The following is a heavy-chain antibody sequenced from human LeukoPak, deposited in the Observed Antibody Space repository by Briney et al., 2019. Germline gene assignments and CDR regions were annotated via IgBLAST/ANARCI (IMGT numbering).Heavy chain of an antibody. D-gene: IGHD4-23*01. V-gene: IGHV1-2*02. Sequence: ASVKVSCKASGYSFTGYYMHWVRQAPGQGLEWMGWINPNSGGTNYAQKFQGRVTMTRDTSISTAYMELSRLRSDDTAVYYCARALSATAVKFDYWGQGTLVTVSS. CDR1: GYSFTGYY. CDR3: ARALSATAVKFDY. J-gene: IGHJ4*02. CDR2: INPNSGGT.